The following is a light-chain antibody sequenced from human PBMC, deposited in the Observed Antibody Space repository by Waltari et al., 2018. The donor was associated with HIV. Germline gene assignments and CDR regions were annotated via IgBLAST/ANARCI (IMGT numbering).Light chain of an antibody. J-gene: IGLJ3*02. CDR3: CSYAGSSTFGV. CDR2: EVS. V-gene: IGLV2-23*02. Sequence: SALTQPASVPGSPGQAITISCTGTSSVVGSYNLVSWYQQHPGKAPRLMIYEVSKRPSGVSNLFSGSKSGNTASLTISGLQAEDEADYYCCSYAGSSTFGVVGGGTKLTVL. CDR1: SSVVGSYNL.